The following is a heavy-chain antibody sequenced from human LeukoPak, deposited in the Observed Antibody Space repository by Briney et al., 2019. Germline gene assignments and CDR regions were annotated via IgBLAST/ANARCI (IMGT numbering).Heavy chain of an antibody. J-gene: IGHJ6*03. CDR2: ISGSGGST. Sequence: PGGSLRLSCAASGFTFSSYGMSWVRQAPGKGLEWVSAISGSGGSTYYADSVKGRFTISRDNSKNTLYLQMNGLRAEDTAVCYCAKLGSDYMDVWGKGTTVTISS. D-gene: IGHD2-15*01. CDR1: GFTFSSYG. CDR3: AKLGSDYMDV. V-gene: IGHV3-23*01.